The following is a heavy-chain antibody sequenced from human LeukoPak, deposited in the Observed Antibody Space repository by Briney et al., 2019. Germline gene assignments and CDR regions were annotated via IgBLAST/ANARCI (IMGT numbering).Heavy chain of an antibody. CDR1: GGSVSSGSYY. Sequence: SETLSLTCTVSGGSVSSGSYYWSWIRQPPGKGLEWIGYIYYSGSTNYNPSLKSRVSMSLGTSKNQVSLKLSSVTAADTAVYYRARFNYYYYGMDVWGQGTTVTVSS. CDR2: IYYSGST. J-gene: IGHJ6*02. CDR3: ARFNYYYYGMDV. V-gene: IGHV4-61*01.